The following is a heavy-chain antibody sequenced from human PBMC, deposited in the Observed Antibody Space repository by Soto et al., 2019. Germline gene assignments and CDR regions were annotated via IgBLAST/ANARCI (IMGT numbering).Heavy chain of an antibody. D-gene: IGHD1-1*01. CDR2: ISSSGSTT. CDR3: TSGHTTTGRVY. CDR1: GFTFYTYE. J-gene: IGHJ4*02. Sequence: LRLSCAASGFTFYTYEMNWVRQAPGKGLEWVSYISSSGSTTYYADSVKGRFTISRDNAKNSLYLQMNSLRVEDKAVYYCTSGHTTTGRVYWGLGTLVTVSS. V-gene: IGHV3-48*03.